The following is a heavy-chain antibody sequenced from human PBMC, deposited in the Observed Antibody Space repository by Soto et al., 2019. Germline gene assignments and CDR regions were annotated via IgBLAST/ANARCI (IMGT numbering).Heavy chain of an antibody. CDR2: ISYDGSNK. Sequence: QVQLVESGGGVVQPGRSLRLSCAASGFTFSSYAMHWVRQAPGKGLEWVAVISYDGSNKYYADSVKGRFTISRDNSKNTLYLQMNSLRAEDTAVYYCARAVRGSTSGWFDPWGQGTLSPSPQ. CDR3: ARAVRGSTSGWFDP. J-gene: IGHJ5*02. CDR1: GFTFSSYA. V-gene: IGHV3-30-3*01. D-gene: IGHD2-2*01.